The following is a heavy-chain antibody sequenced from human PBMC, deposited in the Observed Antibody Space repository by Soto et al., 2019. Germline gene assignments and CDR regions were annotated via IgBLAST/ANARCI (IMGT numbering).Heavy chain of an antibody. J-gene: IGHJ4*02. CDR2: TYYRSKWYN. CDR1: GDSVSSNSAA. CDR3: ARGVRYCSGGSCYAGGSYYFDY. V-gene: IGHV6-1*01. Sequence: SQTLSLTCAISGDSVSSNSAAWNWIRQSPSRGLEWLGRTYYRSKWYNDYAVSVKSRITINPDKSKNQFSLQLNSVTPEDTAVYYCARGVRYCSGGSCYAGGSYYFDYWGQGTLVTVSS. D-gene: IGHD2-15*01.